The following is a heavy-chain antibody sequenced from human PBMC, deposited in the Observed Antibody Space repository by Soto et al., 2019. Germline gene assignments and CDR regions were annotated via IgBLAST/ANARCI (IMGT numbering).Heavy chain of an antibody. CDR3: AKDPAYRSGDYYYYYMDV. Sequence: GGSLRLSCAASGFTFSSYGMHWVRQAPGKGLEWVAVISYDGSNKYYADSVKGRFTISRDNSKNTLYLQMNSLRAEDTAVYYCAKDPAYRSGDYYYYYMDVWGKGTTVTVSS. V-gene: IGHV3-30*18. D-gene: IGHD2-8*02. CDR2: ISYDGSNK. CDR1: GFTFSSYG. J-gene: IGHJ6*03.